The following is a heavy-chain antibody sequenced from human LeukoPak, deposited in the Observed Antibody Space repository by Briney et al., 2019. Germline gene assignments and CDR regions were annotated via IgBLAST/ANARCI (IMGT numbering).Heavy chain of an antibody. CDR3: AKGNWSTEGGHNWFGP. CDR1: GFNFRNYG. V-gene: IGHV3-30*18. CDR2: ISYDGSNK. D-gene: IGHD3-16*01. Sequence: GGSLRLSCAASGFNFRNYGMHWVRQAPGKGLEWVAVISYDGSNKYYADSVKGRFTISRDNSKNTVYLQMNNLRAEDTAVYYCAKGNWSTEGGHNWFGPWGQGTLVTVSS. J-gene: IGHJ5*02.